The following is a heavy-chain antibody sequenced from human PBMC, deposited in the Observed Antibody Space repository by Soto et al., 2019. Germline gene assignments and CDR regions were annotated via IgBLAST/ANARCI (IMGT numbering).Heavy chain of an antibody. Sequence: QVQLQESGPGLVKPSGTLSLTCAVSGGSISSSNWWSWVRQPPGKGLEWIGEIYHSGSTNYNPSLKSRVTISVEKSKNQFALKLSSVTAADSAVYYCARVDYGDYLNDAFDIWGQGTMVTVSS. CDR2: IYHSGST. CDR3: ARVDYGDYLNDAFDI. D-gene: IGHD4-17*01. J-gene: IGHJ3*02. V-gene: IGHV4-4*02. CDR1: GGSISSSNW.